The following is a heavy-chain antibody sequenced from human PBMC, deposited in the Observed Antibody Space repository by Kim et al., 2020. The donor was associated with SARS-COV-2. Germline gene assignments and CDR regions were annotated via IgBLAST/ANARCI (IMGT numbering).Heavy chain of an antibody. J-gene: IGHJ5*02. Sequence: GGSLRLSCAASGFTFSSYWMSWVRQAPGKGLEWVANIKQDGSEKYYVDSVKVRVTITSDNDKNSLNLQMNILRPEATAVYYCARDRDENSGSYHGVWFDP. CDR2: IKQDGSEK. CDR3: ARDRDENSGSYHGVWFDP. CDR1: GFTFSSYW. D-gene: IGHD1-26*01. V-gene: IGHV3-7*03.